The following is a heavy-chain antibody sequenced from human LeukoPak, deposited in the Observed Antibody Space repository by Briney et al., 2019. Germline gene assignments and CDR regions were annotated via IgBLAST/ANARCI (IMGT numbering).Heavy chain of an antibody. Sequence: GESLKISCKGSGYSFTSYWISWVRQMPGKGLEWMGRIDPSDSYTNYSPSFQGHVTISADKSISTAYLQWSSLKASDTAMYYCARLTGLYDSSGYYYPDAFDIWGQGTMVTVSS. CDR3: ARLTGLYDSSGYYYPDAFDI. D-gene: IGHD3-22*01. CDR1: GYSFTSYW. V-gene: IGHV5-10-1*01. CDR2: IDPSDSYT. J-gene: IGHJ3*02.